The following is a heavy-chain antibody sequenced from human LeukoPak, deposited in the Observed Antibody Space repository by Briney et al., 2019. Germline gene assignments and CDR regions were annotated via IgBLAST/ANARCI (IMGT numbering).Heavy chain of an antibody. CDR3: AGGPQLTGDPEEGDI. J-gene: IGHJ4*02. V-gene: IGHV1-46*01. Sequence: EASVKVSCKASGYAFTSYYMHWVRQAPGQGLEWMGIINPSGGSTSYAQKLQGRVTMTTDTSTSTAYMELRSLRSDDTAVYYCAGGPQLTGDPEEGDIWGQGTLVTVSS. D-gene: IGHD7-27*01. CDR1: GYAFTSYY. CDR2: INPSGGST.